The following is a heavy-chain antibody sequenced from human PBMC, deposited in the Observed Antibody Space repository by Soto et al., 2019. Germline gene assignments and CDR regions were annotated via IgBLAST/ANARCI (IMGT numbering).Heavy chain of an antibody. J-gene: IGHJ5*01. Sequence: GASVKVSCKASGYTFTSYGISWVRQAPGQGLEWMGWISAYNGNTNYAQNLQSRVTMTTDTSKSTAYMKLRSLRSDDTALYFCARDHHTIFGVVDTDCWGQGTLVTVSS. CDR2: ISAYNGNT. V-gene: IGHV1-18*01. CDR1: GYTFTSYG. D-gene: IGHD3-3*01. CDR3: ARDHHTIFGVVDTDC.